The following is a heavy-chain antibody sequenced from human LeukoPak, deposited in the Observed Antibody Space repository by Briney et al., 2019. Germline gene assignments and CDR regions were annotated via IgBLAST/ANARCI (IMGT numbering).Heavy chain of an antibody. J-gene: IGHJ5*02. CDR3: ARVAVHPYDFWSGSGWFDP. CDR1: GGSISSYY. CDR2: IYTSGST. D-gene: IGHD3-3*01. V-gene: IGHV4-4*09. Sequence: PSETLSLTCTVSGGSISSYYWSWIRQPPGKGLEWIGYIYTSGSTNYNPSLKSRVTISVDTSKNQFSLKLSSVTAADTPVYYCARVAVHPYDFWSGSGWFDPWGQGTLVTVSS.